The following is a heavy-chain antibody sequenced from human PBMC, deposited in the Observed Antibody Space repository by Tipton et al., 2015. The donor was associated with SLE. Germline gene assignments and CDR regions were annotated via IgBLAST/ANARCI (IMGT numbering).Heavy chain of an antibody. Sequence: TLSLTCTVSGGSISSNNYYWGWIRQPPGKGLEWIGSIYYSGSTYYNPSLKSRVTISVDTSKNQFSLKLSSVTAADTAVYYCAREAAAAGQFDYWGQGTLVTVSS. D-gene: IGHD6-13*01. CDR2: IYYSGST. V-gene: IGHV4-39*07. CDR1: GGSISSNNYY. CDR3: AREAAAAGQFDY. J-gene: IGHJ4*02.